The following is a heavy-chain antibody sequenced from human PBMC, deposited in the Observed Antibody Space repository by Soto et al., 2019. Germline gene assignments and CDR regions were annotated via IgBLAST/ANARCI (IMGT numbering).Heavy chain of an antibody. D-gene: IGHD6-13*01. CDR2: IFANGHT. CDR3: VASLAASGLNWLDP. V-gene: IGHV4-4*07. J-gene: IGHJ5*02. Sequence: SETLSLTCIVSGGSISEKYWNWVRQPPGKGLEWIGLIFANGHTDYNPSLKSRVTMSVDASKNQFSLRLTSITAADTAVYYCVASLAASGLNWLDPWGRGTLVTVSS. CDR1: GGSISEKY.